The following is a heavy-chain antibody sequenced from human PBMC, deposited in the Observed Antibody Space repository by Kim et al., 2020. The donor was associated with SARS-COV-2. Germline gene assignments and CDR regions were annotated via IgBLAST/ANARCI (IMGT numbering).Heavy chain of an antibody. J-gene: IGHJ6*02. CDR2: INHSGST. D-gene: IGHD6-13*01. Sequence: SETLSLTCAVYGGSFSGYYWSWIRQPPGKGLEWIGEINHSGSTNYNPSLKSRVTISVDTSKNQFSLKLSSVTAADTAVYYCARVRVQGQQLVLRLFSRGMDVWGQGTTVTVSS. CDR1: GGSFSGYY. CDR3: ARVRVQGQQLVLRLFSRGMDV. V-gene: IGHV4-34*01.